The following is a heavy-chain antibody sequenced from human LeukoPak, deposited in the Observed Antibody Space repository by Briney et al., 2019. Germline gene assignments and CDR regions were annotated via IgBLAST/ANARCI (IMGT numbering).Heavy chain of an antibody. D-gene: IGHD1-1*01. J-gene: IGHJ6*02. CDR1: GFTFSSYS. Sequence: AGGSLRLSCAASGFTFSSYSMNWVRQAPGKGLEWVSSISSSSYIYYADSVKGRFTISRDNAKNSLYLQMNSLRAEDTAVYYCARAASVQLDRLRSGGMDVWGQGTTVTVSS. CDR2: ISSSSYI. CDR3: ARAASVQLDRLRSGGMDV. V-gene: IGHV3-21*01.